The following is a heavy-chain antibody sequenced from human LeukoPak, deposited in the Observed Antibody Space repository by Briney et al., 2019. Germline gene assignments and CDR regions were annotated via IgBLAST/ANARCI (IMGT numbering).Heavy chain of an antibody. V-gene: IGHV1-2*02. CDR3: AGGAGYGPLRGYGMDV. J-gene: IGHJ6*02. CDR2: INPNSGGT. D-gene: IGHD5-24*01. CDR1: GYTFTGYY. Sequence: ASVKVSCKASGYTFTGYYMHWVRQAPGQGLEWMGWINPNSGGTNYAQKFQGRVTMTRDTSISTAYMELSRLRSDDTAVYYCAGGAGYGPLRGYGMDVWGQGTTVTVSS.